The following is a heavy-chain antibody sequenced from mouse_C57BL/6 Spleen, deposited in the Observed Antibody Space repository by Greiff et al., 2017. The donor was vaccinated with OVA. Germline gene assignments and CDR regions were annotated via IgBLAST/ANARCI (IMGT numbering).Heavy chain of an antibody. CDR1: GYTFPDSY. J-gene: IGHJ2*01. V-gene: IGHV1-84*01. CDR3: ARDDYDVGFDD. CDR2: IYPGSGNT. Sequence: QVQLQQSGPELVKPGASVQISCKASGYTFPDSYINWVKQRPGQGLEWIGWIYPGSGNTKYNEKLKGKATLTVDTSSSTAYMQLSSLTSEDSAVYFCARDDYDVGFDDWGQGTTLTVSS. D-gene: IGHD2-4*01.